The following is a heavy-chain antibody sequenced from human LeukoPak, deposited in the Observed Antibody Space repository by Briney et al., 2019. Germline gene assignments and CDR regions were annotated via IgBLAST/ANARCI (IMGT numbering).Heavy chain of an antibody. D-gene: IGHD3-9*01. CDR1: GGSVSSYY. Sequence: SETLSLTCTVSGGSVSSYYWSWIRQTPRKGLEWIGYIYHSGSTNYNPSLKSRVTISVDTSKNQFYLKLTSVTAADTAVYYCASGRYYYTLKAWGQGTLVTVSS. J-gene: IGHJ5*02. V-gene: IGHV4-59*02. CDR3: ASGRYYYTLKA. CDR2: IYHSGST.